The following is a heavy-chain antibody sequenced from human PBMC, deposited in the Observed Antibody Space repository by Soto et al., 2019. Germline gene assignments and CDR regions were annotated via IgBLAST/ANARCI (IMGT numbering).Heavy chain of an antibody. V-gene: IGHV4-34*01. J-gene: IGHJ5*02. CDR3: ARARRNYDSSGYYGNWFDP. Sequence: SETLSLTCAVYGGSFSGYYWSWIRQPPGKGLEWIGEINHSGSTNYNPSLKSRVTISVDTSKNQFSLKLSSVTAADTAVYYCARARRNYDSSGYYGNWFDPWGQGTLVTVSS. D-gene: IGHD3-22*01. CDR1: GGSFSGYY. CDR2: INHSGST.